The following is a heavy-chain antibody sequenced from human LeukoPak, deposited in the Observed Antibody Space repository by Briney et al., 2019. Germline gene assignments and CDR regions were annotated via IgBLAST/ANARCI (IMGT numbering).Heavy chain of an antibody. V-gene: IGHV3-33*08. J-gene: IGHJ4*02. CDR3: ARDWGSDEAIDY. CDR1: GFTFRSYG. CDR2: IWHDGRNK. Sequence: GGSLRLSCAASGFTFRSYGIHWVRQAPGKGLEWVAVIWHDGRNKYYADSVKGRFTISRDNSKNTVLLQMNSLRAEDTAVYYCARDWGSDEAIDYWGQGTLVTVSS. D-gene: IGHD2-21*02.